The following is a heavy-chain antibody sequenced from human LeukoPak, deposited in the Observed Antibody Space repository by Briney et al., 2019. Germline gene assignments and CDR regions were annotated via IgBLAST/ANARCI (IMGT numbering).Heavy chain of an antibody. CDR3: ARDLARNFYYDFWSGYYNWFDP. V-gene: IGHV4-38-2*02. J-gene: IGHJ5*02. CDR1: GYSISSGYY. Sequence: SETLSLTCAVSGYSISSGYYWGWIRQPPGKGLEWIGSIYHSGSTYYNPSLKSRVTISVDTSKNQFSLKLSSVTAADTAVYYCARDLARNFYYDFWSGYYNWFDPWGQGTLVTVSS. D-gene: IGHD3-3*01. CDR2: IYHSGST.